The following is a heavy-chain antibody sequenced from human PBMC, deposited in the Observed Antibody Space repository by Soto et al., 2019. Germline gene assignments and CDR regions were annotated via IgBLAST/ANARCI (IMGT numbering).Heavy chain of an antibody. J-gene: IGHJ5*02. Sequence: TSETLSLTCTVSGGSISSYYLSWIRQPPGKGLEWIGYIYYSGSTNYNPSLKSRVTISVDTSKNQFSLRLSSVTAADTAVYYCARVGYSSSFWFDPWGQGTLVTVSS. CDR1: GGSISSYY. CDR2: IYYSGST. CDR3: ARVGYSSSFWFDP. D-gene: IGHD6-6*01. V-gene: IGHV4-59*01.